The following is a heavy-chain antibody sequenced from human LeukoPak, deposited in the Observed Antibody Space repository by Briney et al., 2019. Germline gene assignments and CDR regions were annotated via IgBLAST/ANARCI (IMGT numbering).Heavy chain of an antibody. CDR3: ARVDMVRGVITGGVH. CDR2: ISAYNGNT. V-gene: IGHV1-18*01. CDR1: GYTFTSYG. J-gene: IGHJ4*02. Sequence: ASVKVSCKASGYTFTSYGISWVRQAPGQGLEWMGWISAYNGNTNYAQKLQGRVTMTTDTSTSTAYMELRSLRSDDTAVYYCARVDMVRGVITGGVHWGQGTLVTVFS. D-gene: IGHD3-10*01.